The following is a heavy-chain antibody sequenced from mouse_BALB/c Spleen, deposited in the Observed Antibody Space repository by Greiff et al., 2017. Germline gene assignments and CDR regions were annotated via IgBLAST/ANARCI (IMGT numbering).Heavy chain of an antibody. J-gene: IGHJ4*01. V-gene: IGHV5-6-3*01. Sequence: EVQGVESGGGLVQPGGSLKLSCAASGFTFSSYGMSWVRQTPDKRLELVATINSNGGSTYYPDSVKGRFTISRDNAKNTLYLQMSSLTSEDTAMYYCGRDPGRRRAMDYWGQGTSVTVSA. CDR3: GRDPGRRRAMDY. CDR1: GFTFSSYG. D-gene: IGHD3-3*01. CDR2: INSNGGST.